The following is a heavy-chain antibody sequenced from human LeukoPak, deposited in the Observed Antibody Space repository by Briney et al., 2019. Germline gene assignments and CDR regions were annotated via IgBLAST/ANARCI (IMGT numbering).Heavy chain of an antibody. D-gene: IGHD2-2*01. CDR2: IYYSGST. V-gene: IGHV4-59*08. CDR3: ARQAGPYCTSTSCYLDY. Sequence: SETLSLTCTVSGGSISSYYWSWIRQPPGKGLEWIGYIYYSGSTNYNPSLKSRVTISVDTSKSQFSLKLSSVTAADTAVYYCARQAGPYCTSTSCYLDYWGQGTPVTVSS. CDR1: GGSISSYY. J-gene: IGHJ4*02.